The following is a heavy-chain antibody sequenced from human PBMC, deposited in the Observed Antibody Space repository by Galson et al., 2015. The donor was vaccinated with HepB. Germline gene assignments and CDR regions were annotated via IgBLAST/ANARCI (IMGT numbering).Heavy chain of an antibody. Sequence: SLRLSCAASGFTFSSYSMNWVRQAPGKGLEWVSSISSSSSYIYYADSVKGRFTISRDNAKNSLYLQMNSLRAEDTAVYYCASSEELPKGPRYAFDIWGQGTMVTVSS. CDR2: ISSSSSYI. V-gene: IGHV3-21*01. CDR1: GFTFSSYS. CDR3: ASSEELPKGPRYAFDI. D-gene: IGHD1-26*01. J-gene: IGHJ3*02.